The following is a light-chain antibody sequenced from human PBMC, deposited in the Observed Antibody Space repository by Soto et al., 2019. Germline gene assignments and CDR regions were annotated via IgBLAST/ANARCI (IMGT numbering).Light chain of an antibody. CDR1: SGDVGGYKF. CDR2: EVS. CDR3: CSYAGSSLRV. V-gene: IGLV2-23*02. Sequence: QSALTQPASVSGSPGQSITIYCTGTSGDVGGYKFVSWYQQHPGKAPKLMIYEVSNRPSGVSSRFSGSKSGNTASLTISGLQAEDEADYYCCSYAGSSLRVFGGGTKLTVL. J-gene: IGLJ3*02.